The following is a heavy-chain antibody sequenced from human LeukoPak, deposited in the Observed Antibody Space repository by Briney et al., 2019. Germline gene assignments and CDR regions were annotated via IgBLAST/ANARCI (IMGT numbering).Heavy chain of an antibody. CDR1: GFTFSSYW. D-gene: IGHD1-7*01. V-gene: IGHV3-7*03. CDR2: IKQDGSEK. J-gene: IGHJ4*02. CDR3: AKLEVVPNWNYGVDY. Sequence: GGSLRLSCAASGFTFSSYWMSWVRQAPGKGLEWVANIKQDGSEKYYVDSVKGRFTISRDNAKNSLYLQMNSLRAEDTAVYYCAKLEVVPNWNYGVDYWGQGTLVTVSS.